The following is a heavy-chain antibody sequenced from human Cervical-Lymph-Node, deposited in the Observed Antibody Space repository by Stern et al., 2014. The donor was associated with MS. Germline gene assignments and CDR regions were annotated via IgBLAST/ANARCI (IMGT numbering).Heavy chain of an antibody. CDR1: GGTFSSSA. J-gene: IGHJ6*02. CDR3: ARGELKEGLVRGMDV. D-gene: IGHD1-26*01. Sequence: VQLVESGAEVKKPGASVKVSCEASGGTFSSSAFSWVRQAPGQGLEWMGGIIPIFGPATYAQKFQGRVTITADESTSTAYRELSSLRSEDTAVYYCARGELKEGLVRGMDVWGQGTTVTVSS. V-gene: IGHV1-69*01. CDR2: IIPIFGPA.